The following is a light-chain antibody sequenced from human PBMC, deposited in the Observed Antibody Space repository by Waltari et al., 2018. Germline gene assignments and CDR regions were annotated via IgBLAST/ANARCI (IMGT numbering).Light chain of an antibody. CDR1: TVGNYD. J-gene: IGLJ2*01. V-gene: IGLV3-1*01. CDR2: YDS. CDR3: QVWHSSTAV. Sequence: SYDLTQPSSVSVAPGQTATITCSGRTVGNYDVNWYQKKTGLSPVLVIYYDSLRASGIPERFSGSNSANTATLIIREAQVVDEAEYYCQVWHSSTAVVGGGTKLTVL.